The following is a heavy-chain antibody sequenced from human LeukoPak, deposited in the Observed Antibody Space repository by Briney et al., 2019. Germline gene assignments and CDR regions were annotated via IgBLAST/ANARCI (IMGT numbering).Heavy chain of an antibody. CDR3: AKEKYSGMSGSFDY. CDR1: GFTFSNYA. D-gene: IGHD2-21*01. J-gene: IGHJ4*02. Sequence: GGSLRLSCAASGFTFSNYAMSWVRQAPGKGLGWVSTFSGSGGSTYYADSVKGRFTISRDNSKNTLFLEMNSLRAEDSAVYYCAKEKYSGMSGSFDYWGQGTLVTVSS. CDR2: FSGSGGST. V-gene: IGHV3-23*01.